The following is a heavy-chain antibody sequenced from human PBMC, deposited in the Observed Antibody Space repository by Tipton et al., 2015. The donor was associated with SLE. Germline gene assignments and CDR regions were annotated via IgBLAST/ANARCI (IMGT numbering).Heavy chain of an antibody. D-gene: IGHD6-19*01. V-gene: IGHV4-59*12. J-gene: IGHJ4*02. Sequence: TLSLTCSVSGTSISTYSWSWIRQPPGKGLEWIGYIYYSGNTNYSPSLKSRVTISVHTSKNQFSLKLTSLTAADTAMYYCARDQGNGWYEMTGDYWGQGRLVTVSS. CDR2: IYYSGNT. CDR3: ARDQGNGWYEMTGDY. CDR1: GTSISTYS.